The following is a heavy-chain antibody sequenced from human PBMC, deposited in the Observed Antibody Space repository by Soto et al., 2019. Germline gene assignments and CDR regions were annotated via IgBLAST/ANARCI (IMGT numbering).Heavy chain of an antibody. CDR2: IKQDGSEK. D-gene: IGHD2-15*01. J-gene: IGHJ5*02. Sequence: SLRLSCAASGFTFSSYWMTWARQAPGKGLEWVANIKQDGSEKYYVDSVKGRFTISRDNAKNSLYLQMNSLRAEDTAVYYCARHYCSGGTCLFDPWGQGALVTVSS. CDR1: GFTFSSYW. V-gene: IGHV3-7*01. CDR3: ARHYCSGGTCLFDP.